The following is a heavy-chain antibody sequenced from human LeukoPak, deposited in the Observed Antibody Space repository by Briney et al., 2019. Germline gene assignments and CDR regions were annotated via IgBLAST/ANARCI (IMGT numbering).Heavy chain of an antibody. CDR2: IWYDGSNK. V-gene: IGHV3-33*01. D-gene: IGHD3-10*01. CDR1: GFTFSSYG. CDR3: ARDPFPHYYGSGSYVGY. Sequence: PGRSLRLSCAASGFTFSSYGMHWVRQAPGKGLEWVAVIWYDGSNKYYADSVKGRFTISRDNSKNTLYLQMNSLRAEDTAVYYCARDPFPHYYGSGSYVGYWGQGTLVTVSS. J-gene: IGHJ4*02.